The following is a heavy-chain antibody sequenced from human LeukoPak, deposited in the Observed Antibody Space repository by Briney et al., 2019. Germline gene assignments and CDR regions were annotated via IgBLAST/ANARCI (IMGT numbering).Heavy chain of an antibody. CDR1: GFTFSSYT. V-gene: IGHV3-48*01. D-gene: IGHD5-18*01. Sequence: GGSLRLSCAASGFTFSSYTMNWVRQPPGKGLEWVSNIGTSSTTIYYADSVKGRFTISRDNSKNTLYLQMNSLRAEDTAVYYCAKGLVQLWLSYFDYWGQGTLVTVSS. J-gene: IGHJ4*02. CDR3: AKGLVQLWLSYFDY. CDR2: IGTSSTTI.